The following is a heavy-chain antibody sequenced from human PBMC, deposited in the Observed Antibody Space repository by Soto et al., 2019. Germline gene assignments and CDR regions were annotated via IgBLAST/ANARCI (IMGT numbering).Heavy chain of an antibody. V-gene: IGHV3-21*01. CDR3: GGGGDRGGGLRGY. D-gene: IGHD3-10*01. CDR2: ISSSSSYI. Sequence: EVQLVESGGGLVKPGGSLRLSCAASGFTFSSYSMNWVRQAPGKGLEWVSSISSSSSYIYYADSVKGRFTISRDNAKNSLYLQMKGRRAEDTAVYYCGGGGDRGGGLRGYWGQGTLVTVSS. CDR1: GFTFSSYS. J-gene: IGHJ4*02.